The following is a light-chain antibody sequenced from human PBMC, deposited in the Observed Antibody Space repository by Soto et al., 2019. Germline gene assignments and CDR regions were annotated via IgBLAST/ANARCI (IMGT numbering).Light chain of an antibody. CDR3: QQSYNTPLT. CDR2: DAS. V-gene: IGKV1-39*01. CDR1: QTIGTY. Sequence: DIQMTQSPSTLPASVGDRVTITCRASQTIGTYLNWYRHKSGAAPELLIYDASTLQSGVPSRFRGGASGTDFTLTISSLQLDDFATYYCQQSYNTPLTFGQGTKVDIK. J-gene: IGKJ1*01.